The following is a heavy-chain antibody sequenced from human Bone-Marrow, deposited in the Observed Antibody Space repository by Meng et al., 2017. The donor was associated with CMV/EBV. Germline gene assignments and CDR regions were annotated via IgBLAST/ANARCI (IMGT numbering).Heavy chain of an antibody. CDR1: GGSFSGYY. CDR2: IYHSGST. V-gene: IGHV4-34*01. D-gene: IGHD3-22*01. J-gene: IGHJ4*02. CDR3: ARDSWLQGTSFEY. Sequence: SETLSLTCAVYGGSFSGYYWSWIRQPPGKGLEWIGSIYHSGSTYNNPSLESRVTISIDTSKNQFSLKLSSVTAADTAVYYCARDSWLQGTSFEYWGQGMLVTVSS.